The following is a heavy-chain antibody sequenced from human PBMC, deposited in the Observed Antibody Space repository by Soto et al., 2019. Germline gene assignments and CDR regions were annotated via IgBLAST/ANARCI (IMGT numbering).Heavy chain of an antibody. CDR2: FHYSGST. Sequence: PSETLSLTCTVSGGSISSRDSYWGWIRQPPGKGLEWIGSFHYSGSTYYNPSLKRRVTISVDTSKNQLSLRVTSVTAADTAVYYCARGFGRSHFDFWGQGTLVTVSS. CDR1: GGSISSRDSY. V-gene: IGHV4-39*01. CDR3: ARGFGRSHFDF. D-gene: IGHD3-16*01. J-gene: IGHJ4*02.